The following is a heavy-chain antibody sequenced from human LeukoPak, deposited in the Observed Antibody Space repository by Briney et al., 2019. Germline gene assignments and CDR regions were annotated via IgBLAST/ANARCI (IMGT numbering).Heavy chain of an antibody. V-gene: IGHV3-23*01. Sequence: PGGSLRLSCAASGFTFRSYAMRWVGQAPGKGLEGGLSFSESGGGTYYADSVKGRFTISRDNSKKMLYLQMNSLRAEDTAVYYCARPAAGSQNANFDYWGQGTLVTVSS. J-gene: IGHJ4*01. CDR1: GFTFRSYA. D-gene: IGHD6-19*01. CDR3: ARPAAGSQNANFDY. CDR2: FSESGGGT.